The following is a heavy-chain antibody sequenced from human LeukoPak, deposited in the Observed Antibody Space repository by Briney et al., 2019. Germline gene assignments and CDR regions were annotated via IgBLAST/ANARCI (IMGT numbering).Heavy chain of an antibody. CDR2: INPSGGST. Sequence: ASVKVSCKASGYTFTSYYMHWVRQAPGQGLEWMGIINPSGGSTSYAQKFQGRVTMTRDTSTSTVYVELSSLRSEDTAVYYCARGKLERRSRRYFDYWGQGTLVTVSS. CDR1: GYTFTSYY. CDR3: ARGKLERRSRRYFDY. J-gene: IGHJ4*02. D-gene: IGHD1-1*01. V-gene: IGHV1-46*03.